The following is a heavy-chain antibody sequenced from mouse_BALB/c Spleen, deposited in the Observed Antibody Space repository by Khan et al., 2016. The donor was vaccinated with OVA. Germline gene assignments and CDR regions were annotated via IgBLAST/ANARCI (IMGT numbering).Heavy chain of an antibody. CDR1: GFTFSGFG. CDR2: ISSGSSTI. CDR3: ARRRIYDGYYGGAMDY. Sequence: EVELVESGGGLVQPGGSRKLSCAASGFTFSGFGMHWVRQAPEKGLEWVAYISSGSSTIYYADTVKGRFTISRDNPKNNLFRQMTRLRSEDTAMYYCARRRIYDGYYGGAMDYWGQGTSVTVSS. J-gene: IGHJ4*01. V-gene: IGHV5-17*02. D-gene: IGHD2-3*01.